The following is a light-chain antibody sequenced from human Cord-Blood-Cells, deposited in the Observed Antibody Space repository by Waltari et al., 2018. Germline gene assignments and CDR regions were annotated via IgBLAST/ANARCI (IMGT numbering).Light chain of an antibody. Sequence: QSALTQPRSVSGSPGQSVTISCTGTSSDVGGYNYVSWYQQHPGKAPKLMIYDVSKRPAGVPDRFSGPESGNTASLTISGLQAEDEADYYCGSYAGSYVFGTGTKVTVL. CDR3: GSYAGSYV. CDR2: DVS. CDR1: SSDVGGYNY. V-gene: IGLV2-11*01. J-gene: IGLJ1*01.